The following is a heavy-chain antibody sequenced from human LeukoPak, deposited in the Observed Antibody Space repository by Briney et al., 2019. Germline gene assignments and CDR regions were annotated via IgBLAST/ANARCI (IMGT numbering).Heavy chain of an antibody. CDR1: GFDLNTYE. CDR3: ARGDPHADL. CDR2: ITISGHTT. J-gene: IGHJ5*02. V-gene: IGHV3-48*03. Sequence: VGSLRLSCAASGFDLNTYEMNWARQAQGKGLEWIADITISGHTTNYADSVKGRFTISRDTAGTSLYLQMNSLRVEDTGVYYCARGDPHADLWGQGTLVSVSS.